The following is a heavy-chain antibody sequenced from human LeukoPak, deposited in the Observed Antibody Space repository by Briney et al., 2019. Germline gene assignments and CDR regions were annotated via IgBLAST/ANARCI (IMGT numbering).Heavy chain of an antibody. V-gene: IGHV1-69*01. J-gene: IGHJ4*02. CDR1: GGTFSRYA. Sequence: SVKVSCKASGGTFSRYAISWVRQAPGQGLEWMGGIIPIFGTANYTQKFQGRVTITADESTSTAYMEMSSLRSEDTAVYYCARSPGGDPRGRLDHWGQGTLVTVSS. CDR3: ARSPGGDPRGRLDH. D-gene: IGHD3-16*01. CDR2: IIPIFGTA.